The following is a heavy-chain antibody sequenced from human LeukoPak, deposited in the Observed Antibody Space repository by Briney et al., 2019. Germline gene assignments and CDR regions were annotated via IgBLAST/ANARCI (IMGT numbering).Heavy chain of an antibody. CDR1: GFTFSSYA. V-gene: IGHV3-23*01. Sequence: GGSLRLSCAASGFTFSSYAMSWVRQAPGKGLEWVSAISGSGGSTYYADSVKGRFTISRDNSKNTLYLQMNSLRAEDTAVYYCAKTGGDILTGYYPIDYWGQGTLVTVSS. CDR2: ISGSGGST. J-gene: IGHJ4*02. D-gene: IGHD3-9*01. CDR3: AKTGGDILTGYYPIDY.